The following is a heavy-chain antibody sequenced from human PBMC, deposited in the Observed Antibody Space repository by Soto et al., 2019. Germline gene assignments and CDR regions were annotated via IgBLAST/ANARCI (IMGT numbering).Heavy chain of an antibody. J-gene: IGHJ6*02. V-gene: IGHV4-30-4*01. CDR2: IYYSGST. Sequence: QVQLKESGPGLVKPSQTLSLTCTVSGGSISSDDYYWNWIRQPPGKGLEWFGYIYYSGSTYYNPSLKSRVTISVDTSKNQFSLRLSSVTAADTAVYYCARGSGTYPPYGMDVWGQGTTVTVSS. D-gene: IGHD1-26*01. CDR1: GGSISSDDYY. CDR3: ARGSGTYPPYGMDV.